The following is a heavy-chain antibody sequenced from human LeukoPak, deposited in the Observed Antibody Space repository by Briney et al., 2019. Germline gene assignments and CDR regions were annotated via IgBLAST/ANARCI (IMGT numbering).Heavy chain of an antibody. J-gene: IGHJ5*02. D-gene: IGHD2-15*01. V-gene: IGHV4-34*01. CDR2: INHSGST. CDR1: GFTFSSYA. Sequence: PGGSLRLSCAASGFTFSSYAMSWIRQPPGKGLEWIGEINHSGSTNYNPSLKSRVTISVDTSKNQFSLKLSSVTAADTAVYYCARGLGCSGGSCYLSWFDPWGQGTLVTVSS. CDR3: ARGLGCSGGSCYLSWFDP.